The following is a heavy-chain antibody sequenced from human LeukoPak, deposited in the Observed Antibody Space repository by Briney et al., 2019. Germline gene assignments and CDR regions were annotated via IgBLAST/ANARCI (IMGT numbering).Heavy chain of an antibody. Sequence: PSETLSLTCTVSGGSISSSSYYWGWIRQPPGKGLEWVGEINHSGSTNYNPSLKSRVTISVDTSKNQFSLKLSSVTAADTAVYYCASGTITMVRGVIQTYYFDYWGQGTLVTVSS. CDR2: INHSGST. J-gene: IGHJ4*02. D-gene: IGHD3-10*01. V-gene: IGHV4-39*07. CDR1: GGSISSSSYY. CDR3: ASGTITMVRGVIQTYYFDY.